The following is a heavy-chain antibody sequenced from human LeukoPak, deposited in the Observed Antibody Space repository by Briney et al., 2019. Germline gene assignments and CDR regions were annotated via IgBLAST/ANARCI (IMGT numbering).Heavy chain of an antibody. J-gene: IGHJ6*02. V-gene: IGHV3-30*04. CDR1: GFTFSSYT. Sequence: PGGSLRLSCAASGFTFSSYTMHWVRQAPGKGLEWVAVISYDGSNKYYADSVKGRFTISRDNSKNTLYLQMNSLRAEDTAVYYCARDREYDFWSGNSYYYYYGMDVWGQGTTVTVSS. CDR3: ARDREYDFWSGNSYYYYYGMDV. CDR2: ISYDGSNK. D-gene: IGHD3-3*01.